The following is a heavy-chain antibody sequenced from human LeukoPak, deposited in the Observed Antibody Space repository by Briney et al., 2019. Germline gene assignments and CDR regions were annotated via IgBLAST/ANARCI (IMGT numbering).Heavy chain of an antibody. D-gene: IGHD3-16*01. V-gene: IGHV1-2*02. CDR1: GYTFTGYY. CDR2: SNPNSGGT. J-gene: IGHJ4*02. CDR3: ARGDDPSLAYFRANLDY. Sequence: GASVKVSCKASGYTFTGYYMHWVRQAPGQGLEWMGWSNPNSGGTNYAQKFQGRVTMTRDTSISTAYMELSRLRSDDTAVYYCARGDDPSLAYFRANLDYWGQGTLVTVSS.